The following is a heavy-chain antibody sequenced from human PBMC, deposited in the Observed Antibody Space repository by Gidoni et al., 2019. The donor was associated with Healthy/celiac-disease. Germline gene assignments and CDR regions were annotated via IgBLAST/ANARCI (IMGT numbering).Heavy chain of an antibody. Sequence: QVQLVESGGGVVQPGRSLRLSCAASGFTFSRYAMNWVRQAPGKGLEWVAVISYDGSNKYYADSVKGRFTISRDNSKNTLYLQMNSLRAEDTAVYYCAREAGCSSTSCYGYYYYYMDVWGKGTTVTVSS. D-gene: IGHD2-2*01. V-gene: IGHV3-30-3*01. CDR3: AREAGCSSTSCYGYYYYYMDV. CDR2: ISYDGSNK. CDR1: GFTFSRYA. J-gene: IGHJ6*03.